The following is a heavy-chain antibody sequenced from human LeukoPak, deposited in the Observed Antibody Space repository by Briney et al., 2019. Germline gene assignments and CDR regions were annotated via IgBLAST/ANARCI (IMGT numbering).Heavy chain of an antibody. CDR2: INPNSGGT. Sequence: GASVKVSCKASGYTFTGYYMHWVGQAPGQGLEGRGWINPNSGGTHYAQQFQGSITMTRDTSINTAYMELSRLRSDHTAVYYCARDARPNSGYDLGYYYMDVWGKGTTVTISS. J-gene: IGHJ6*03. V-gene: IGHV1-2*02. CDR3: ARDARPNSGYDLGYYYMDV. D-gene: IGHD5-12*01. CDR1: GYTFTGYY.